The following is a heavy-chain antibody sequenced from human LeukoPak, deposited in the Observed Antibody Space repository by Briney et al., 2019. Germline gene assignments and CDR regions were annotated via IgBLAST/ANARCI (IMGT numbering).Heavy chain of an antibody. D-gene: IGHD2-15*01. V-gene: IGHV3-7*01. J-gene: IGHJ4*02. CDR3: ARDGGLHTNFDY. CDR1: GFSFRNYW. Sequence: GGSLRLSCAASGFSFRNYWMGWVRQAPGKGLEWVANTKPDGSAEYYADSVRGRFTASRDNANNLLYLQMSRLRAEDTAVYYCARDGGLHTNFDYWGQGTLLTVSS. CDR2: TKPDGSAE.